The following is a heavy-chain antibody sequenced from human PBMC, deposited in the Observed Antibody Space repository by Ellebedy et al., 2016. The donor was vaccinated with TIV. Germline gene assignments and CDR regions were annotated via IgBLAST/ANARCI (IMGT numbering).Heavy chain of an antibody. CDR3: AREGDTAMVHGLDV. J-gene: IGHJ6*02. CDR1: GFTFSSYA. CDR2: ISYDGSNK. V-gene: IGHV3-30-3*01. Sequence: GESLKISCAASGFTFSSYAMSWVRQAPGEGLEWVAVISYDGSNKYYADSVKGRFTLSRDNAKNTVYLQMSSLRAEDTAVYYCAREGDTAMVHGLDVWGQGTAVTVSS. D-gene: IGHD5-18*01.